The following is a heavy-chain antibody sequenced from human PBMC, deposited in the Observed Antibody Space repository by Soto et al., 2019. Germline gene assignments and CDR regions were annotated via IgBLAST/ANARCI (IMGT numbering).Heavy chain of an antibody. J-gene: IGHJ6*03. V-gene: IGHV3-15*01. CDR3: TTGGGDYEGGHYYYMDV. CDR1: GFAFNTAW. CDR2: IKSNTDGGTT. D-gene: IGHD4-17*01. Sequence: EVQLVESGGGLVKPGGSLRLSCAASGFAFNTAWMTWVRQAPGKGLECIGRIKSNTDGGTTDYIAPVKGRFTISRDDSENTLYLQMNSLITDDTAVYYCTTGGGDYEGGHYYYMDVWGKGTTVTVSS.